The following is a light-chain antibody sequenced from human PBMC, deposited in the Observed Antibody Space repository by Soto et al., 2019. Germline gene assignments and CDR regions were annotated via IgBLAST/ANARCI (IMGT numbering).Light chain of an antibody. Sequence: EIVLTQSPGTLSVSPGERATLSCRASETISRNYLAWYQQKPGQAPSLLIYGTSNRATGIPDRFSGSGSGTDFTLTINRLEPEDSAIYYCQQYVSWTFGQGTKVEIK. J-gene: IGKJ1*01. CDR2: GTS. CDR3: QQYVSWT. CDR1: ETISRNY. V-gene: IGKV3-20*01.